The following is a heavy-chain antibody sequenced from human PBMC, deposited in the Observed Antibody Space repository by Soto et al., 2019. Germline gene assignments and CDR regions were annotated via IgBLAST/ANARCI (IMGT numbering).Heavy chain of an antibody. J-gene: IGHJ4*02. CDR2: MTPNSGDT. CDR1: GYTFSNDD. V-gene: IGHV1-8*01. Sequence: GASVKVSCKASGYTFSNDDINWVRQAPGQGLEWMGWMTPNSGDTDHAQKFQGRLTLTRDTSISTAYMELSSLRSEDTAVYYCARGGKYGGFCYFDYWGQGALVTVSS. CDR3: ARGGKYGGFCYFDY. D-gene: IGHD5-12*01.